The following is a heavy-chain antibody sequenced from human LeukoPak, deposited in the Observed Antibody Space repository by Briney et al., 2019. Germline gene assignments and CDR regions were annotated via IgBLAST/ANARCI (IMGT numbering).Heavy chain of an antibody. CDR3: ARAYSSGWYRDGVKAFDI. D-gene: IGHD6-19*01. J-gene: IGHJ3*02. Sequence: GASVKVSCKASGGTFSSYAISWVRQAPGQGLEGMGGIIPIFGTANYAQKFQGRVTITADESTSTAYMELSSLRSEDTAVYYCARAYSSGWYRDGVKAFDIWGQGTMVTVSS. CDR1: GGTFSSYA. V-gene: IGHV1-69*13. CDR2: IIPIFGTA.